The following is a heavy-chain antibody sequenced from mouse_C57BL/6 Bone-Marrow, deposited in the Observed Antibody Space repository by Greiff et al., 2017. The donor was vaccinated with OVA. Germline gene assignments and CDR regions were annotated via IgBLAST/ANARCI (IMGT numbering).Heavy chain of an antibody. CDR3: ARLDAMDY. J-gene: IGHJ4*01. Sequence: EVQLVQSGAGLVQPGGSLKLSCAASGFTFSDFYMYWIRQTPVERLEWVAYISNGGGSTYYPDTVKGRFTISRDNAKNTLYLQMGSLKSEDTSMYYCARLDAMDYWGQGTSVTVSS. V-gene: IGHV5-12*01. CDR1: GFTFSDFY. CDR2: ISNGGGST.